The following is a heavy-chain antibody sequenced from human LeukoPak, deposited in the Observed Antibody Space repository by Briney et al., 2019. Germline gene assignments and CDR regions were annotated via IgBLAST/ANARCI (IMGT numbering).Heavy chain of an antibody. CDR2: IIPILGIA. J-gene: IGHJ2*01. Sequence: ASVKVSCKASGGTFSSYAISWVRQAPGQGLEWMGRIIPILGIANYAQKFQGRVTITADKSTSTAYMELSSLGSEDTAVYYCARDGQQWLGSGNTRYFDLWGRGTLVTVSS. CDR1: GGTFSSYA. CDR3: ARDGQQWLGSGNTRYFDL. V-gene: IGHV1-69*04. D-gene: IGHD6-19*01.